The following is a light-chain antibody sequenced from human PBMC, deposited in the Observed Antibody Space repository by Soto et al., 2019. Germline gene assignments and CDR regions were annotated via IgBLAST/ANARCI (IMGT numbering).Light chain of an antibody. CDR2: SNN. CDR1: SSNIGSNT. Sequence: QSVLTQPPSASETPGQRVTISCSGSSSNIGSNTANWYQQLPGTAPKLVVYSNNQRPSGVPDRFSGSKSGSSASLAISGLQSEDEADYYCAAWDDSLNAYVFGTGTKVTVL. J-gene: IGLJ1*01. V-gene: IGLV1-44*01. CDR3: AAWDDSLNAYV.